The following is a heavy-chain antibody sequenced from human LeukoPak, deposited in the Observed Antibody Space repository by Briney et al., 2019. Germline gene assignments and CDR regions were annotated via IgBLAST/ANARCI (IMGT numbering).Heavy chain of an antibody. J-gene: IGHJ4*02. V-gene: IGHV3-30*03. CDR3: ARSSSGYVK. D-gene: IGHD3-22*01. Sequence: GGSLRLSCAASGFTFSSYGMHWVRQAPGKGLEWVAVISYDGSNKYYADSVKGRFTISRDNSKNTLYLQMNSLRAEDTAVYYCARSSSGYVKWGQGTLVTVSS. CDR1: GFTFSSYG. CDR2: ISYDGSNK.